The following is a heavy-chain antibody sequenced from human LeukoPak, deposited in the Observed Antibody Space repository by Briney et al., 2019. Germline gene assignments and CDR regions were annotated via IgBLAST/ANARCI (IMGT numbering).Heavy chain of an antibody. CDR3: AGSGYSSGYLFDY. V-gene: IGHV4-59*01. CDR1: GGSITTYS. CDR2: IYYSGNT. Sequence: SETLSLTCTVSGGSITTYSWSWIRQPPGKGLEWIGYIYYSGNTNYNPSLKSRVTISVDTSKNQFSLKLSSVTAADTAMYYCAGSGYSSGYLFDYWGQGTLVTVSS. J-gene: IGHJ4*02. D-gene: IGHD5-18*01.